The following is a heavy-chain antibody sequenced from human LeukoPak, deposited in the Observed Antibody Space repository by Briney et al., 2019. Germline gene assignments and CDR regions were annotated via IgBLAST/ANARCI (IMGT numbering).Heavy chain of an antibody. CDR2: ISSSSSYI. Sequence: GGSLRLSCAAPGFTFSSYSMNWVRQAPGKGLEWVSSISSSSSYIYYADSVKGRFTISRDNAKNSLYLQMNSLRAEDTAVCYCARSGTTGTTRWFDPWGQGTLVTVSS. CDR1: GFTFSSYS. D-gene: IGHD1-1*01. V-gene: IGHV3-21*01. CDR3: ARSGTTGTTRWFDP. J-gene: IGHJ5*02.